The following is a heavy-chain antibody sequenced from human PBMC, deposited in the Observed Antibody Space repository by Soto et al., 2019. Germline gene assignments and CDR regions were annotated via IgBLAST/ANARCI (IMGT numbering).Heavy chain of an antibody. Sequence: QVQLVQSGAEVKKPASSVKVSCKASGGTFSSYAISWVRQAPGQGLEWMGGIIPIFGTANYAQKFQGRVTITADESTSTAYMELSSLRSEDTAVYYCAREGGSGNFRYYAMDVWGQGTTVTVSS. CDR1: GGTFSSYA. V-gene: IGHV1-69*12. J-gene: IGHJ6*02. CDR3: AREGGSGNFRYYAMDV. CDR2: IIPIFGTA. D-gene: IGHD3-10*01.